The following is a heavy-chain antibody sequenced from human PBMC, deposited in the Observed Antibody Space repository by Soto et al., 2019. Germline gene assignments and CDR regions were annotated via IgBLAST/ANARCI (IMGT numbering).Heavy chain of an antibody. J-gene: IGHJ4*02. Sequence: GASVKVSCKASGYTFTSYYMHWVRQAPGQGLEWMGIVNPSGGSTSYAQKFQGRVTMTRDTSTSTVYMELSSLRSEDTAVYYCAREGGSWGLALYWGQGTLVTVSS. D-gene: IGHD3-16*01. CDR1: GYTFTSYY. CDR2: VNPSGGST. CDR3: AREGGSWGLALY. V-gene: IGHV1-46*01.